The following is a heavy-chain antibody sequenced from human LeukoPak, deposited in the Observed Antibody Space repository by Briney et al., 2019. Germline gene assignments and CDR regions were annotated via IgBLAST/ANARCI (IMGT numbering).Heavy chain of an antibody. D-gene: IGHD2-15*01. V-gene: IGHV1-8*01. Sequence: APVKVSCKASGYTFTSYDINWVRQATGQGLEWMGWMNPNSGNTGYAQKFQGRVTMTRNTSISTAYMELSSLRSEDTAVYYCARRGLYCSGGSCYSHFQHWGQGTLVTVSS. CDR3: ARRGLYCSGGSCYSHFQH. J-gene: IGHJ1*01. CDR1: GYTFTSYD. CDR2: MNPNSGNT.